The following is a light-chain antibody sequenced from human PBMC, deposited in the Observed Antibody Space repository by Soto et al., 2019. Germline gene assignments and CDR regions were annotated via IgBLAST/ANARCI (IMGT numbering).Light chain of an antibody. CDR3: QQYNNWLRT. V-gene: IGKV3D-15*01. Sequence: EIVMTQSPATLSVSPGERATLSCRASQSVSSNLAWYQQKPGQAPRLLIYGASIRATGIPARFSGSGSGTEFTLTIRSLQSEDFAVYYCQQYNNWLRTFGQGTKVESK. CDR2: GAS. J-gene: IGKJ1*01. CDR1: QSVSSN.